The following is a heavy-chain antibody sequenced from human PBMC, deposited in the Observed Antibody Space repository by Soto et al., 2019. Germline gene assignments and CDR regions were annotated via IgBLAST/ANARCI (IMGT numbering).Heavy chain of an antibody. V-gene: IGHV3-53*01. D-gene: IGHD1-1*01. Sequence: DVQLVESGGGLIQPGESLRLSCAAFGLTISGEKYVAWVRQAPGKGLEWVSGLYDVDGSFYADSVRGRFTTSSDSSKTTVYLQMNDLRPDDTAVYYCATWHEREHAYDVWGQVTTVTVSS. CDR3: ATWHEREHAYDV. CDR2: LYDVDGS. CDR1: GLTISGEKY. J-gene: IGHJ3*01.